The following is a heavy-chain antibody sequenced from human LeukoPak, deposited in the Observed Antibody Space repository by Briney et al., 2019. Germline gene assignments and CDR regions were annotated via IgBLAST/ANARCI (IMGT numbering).Heavy chain of an antibody. CDR3: ARDGAGPDAFDV. V-gene: IGHV3-48*03. Sequence: GGSLRLSCAASGFTFSSYDMNWVRQAPGKGLEWVSYTSSGGRTIHYADSVKGRFTISRDSAKTSLYLQMNSLSAEDTAVYYCARDGAGPDAFDVWARGQWSPSLQ. CDR2: TSSGGRTI. D-gene: IGHD4/OR15-4a*01. J-gene: IGHJ3*01. CDR1: GFTFSSYD.